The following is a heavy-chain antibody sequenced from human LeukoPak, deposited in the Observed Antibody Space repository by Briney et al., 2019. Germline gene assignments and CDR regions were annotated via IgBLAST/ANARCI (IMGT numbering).Heavy chain of an antibody. V-gene: IGHV3-7*01. D-gene: IGHD2-2*01. Sequence: GRSLRLSCAASGFTSRSYPMHWVRQAPGKGLEWVANIKHDGSDKYYVDSVTGRFTISRDNAKNSLSLQMNSLRVEDTAVYYCATICSTSCYGYYMDVWGKGTTVTVSS. CDR3: ATICSTSCYGYYMDV. CDR2: IKHDGSDK. CDR1: GFTSRSYP. J-gene: IGHJ6*03.